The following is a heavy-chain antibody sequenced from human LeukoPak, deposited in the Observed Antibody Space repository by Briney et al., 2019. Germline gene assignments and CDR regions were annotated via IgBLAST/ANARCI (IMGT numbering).Heavy chain of an antibody. CDR1: GGPFSGYY. CDR2: INHSGST. V-gene: IGHV4-34*01. J-gene: IGHJ3*02. CDR3: ARRSTSDGFDT. D-gene: IGHD1-26*01. Sequence: SETLSLTCAVYGGPFSGYYWSWIRQPPGKGLEWIGEINHSGSTNYNPSLKSRVTISVDTSKNQFSLKLSSVTAADTAMYYCARRSTSDGFDTWGQGTMVTVSS.